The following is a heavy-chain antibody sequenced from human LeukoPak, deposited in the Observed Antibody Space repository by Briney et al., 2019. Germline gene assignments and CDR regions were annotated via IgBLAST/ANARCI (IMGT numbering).Heavy chain of an antibody. CDR1: GFTFDDYA. Sequence: GGSLRLSCAASGFTFDDYAMHWVRQAPWKGLEWVSGISWNSGSIDYADSVKGRFTISRDNAKNSLYLQMNSLRAEDTALYYCAKDTFVYYGSGSYSFDYWGQGTLVTVSS. J-gene: IGHJ4*02. CDR2: ISWNSGSI. CDR3: AKDTFVYYGSGSYSFDY. V-gene: IGHV3-9*01. D-gene: IGHD3-10*01.